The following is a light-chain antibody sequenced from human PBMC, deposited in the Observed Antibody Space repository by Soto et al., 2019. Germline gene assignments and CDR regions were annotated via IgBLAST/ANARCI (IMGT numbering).Light chain of an antibody. Sequence: DIQMTQSPSTLSASVGDRVTITCRASQSISSWLAWYQQKPGKVPKLLIYKASSIETGVPSRFSGSGAGTEFTLTITSLQPDDFETYYCQQYNAYSRTFGQGTKVEIK. V-gene: IGKV1-5*03. J-gene: IGKJ1*01. CDR3: QQYNAYSRT. CDR2: KAS. CDR1: QSISSW.